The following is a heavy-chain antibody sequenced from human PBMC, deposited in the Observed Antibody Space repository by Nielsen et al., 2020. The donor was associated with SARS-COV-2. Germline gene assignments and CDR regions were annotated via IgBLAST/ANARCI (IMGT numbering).Heavy chain of an antibody. Sequence: GESLKISCAASGFTFTTSLMTWVRQAPGKGLEWVSSIIIGSDSTYCADSVRGRFTISRDISKSTLYLQMDSLRAEDTAIYYCATDLPGTTAYAYWGRGTLVTVSS. J-gene: IGHJ4*02. D-gene: IGHD1-1*01. V-gene: IGHV3-23*01. CDR1: GFTFTTSL. CDR2: IIIGSDST. CDR3: ATDLPGTTAYAY.